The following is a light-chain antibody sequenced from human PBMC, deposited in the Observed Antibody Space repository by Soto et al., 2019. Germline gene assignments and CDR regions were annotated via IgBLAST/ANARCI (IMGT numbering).Light chain of an antibody. J-gene: IGLJ1*01. CDR1: SSDVGSYNL. Sequence: QSVLTQPASVSGSPGQSITISCTGTSSDVGSYNLVSWYQQDPGKAPKPMIYEGSKRPSGVSNRFSGSKSGNTASLTISGLQAEDEADYYSCSYAGSSAYVFGTGTKVTAL. CDR2: EGS. V-gene: IGLV2-23*01. CDR3: CSYAGSSAYV.